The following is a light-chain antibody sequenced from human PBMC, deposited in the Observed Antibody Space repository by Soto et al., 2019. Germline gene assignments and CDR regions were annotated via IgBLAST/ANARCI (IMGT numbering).Light chain of an antibody. Sequence: EIVMTQTPLSSPVTLGQPASISCRPSQSLVHTDGSTYLSWLQQRPGQPPRLLIYKVSNRFSGVTDRFNGIGPGTDCTRRINRVEAKDVGVYYCMQDTHFTVTFGGRTRVEIK. CDR2: KVS. CDR1: QSLVHTDGSTY. J-gene: IGKJ4*01. CDR3: MQDTHFTVT. V-gene: IGKV2-24*01.